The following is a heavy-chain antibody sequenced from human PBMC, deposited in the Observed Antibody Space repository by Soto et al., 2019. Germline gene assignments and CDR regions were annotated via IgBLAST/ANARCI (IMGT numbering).Heavy chain of an antibody. D-gene: IGHD3-3*01. CDR3: ARTWSGPFDY. Sequence: GGSLSLSCAASGFTFSSDAMSWVRQAPGKGLEWVSGISGGGGSTNYADSVKGRLTISRDNSKNTLHLQMNSLRAEDTAVYYCARTWSGPFDYWGPGTLVTVSS. V-gene: IGHV3-23*01. J-gene: IGHJ4*02. CDR2: ISGGGGST. CDR1: GFTFSSDA.